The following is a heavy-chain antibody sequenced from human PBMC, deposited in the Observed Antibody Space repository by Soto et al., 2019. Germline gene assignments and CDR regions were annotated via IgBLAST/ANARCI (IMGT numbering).Heavy chain of an antibody. CDR2: IIPIFGTA. CDR1: GGTFSSYA. V-gene: IGHV1-69*13. Sequence: SVKVSCKASGGTFSSYAISWVRQAPGQGLEWMGGIIPIFGTANYAQKFQGRVTITADESTSTAYMELSSLRSEDTAVYYCARDRSSSPGGFDYWGQGTLVTVSS. CDR3: ARDRSSSPGGFDY. D-gene: IGHD6-13*01. J-gene: IGHJ4*02.